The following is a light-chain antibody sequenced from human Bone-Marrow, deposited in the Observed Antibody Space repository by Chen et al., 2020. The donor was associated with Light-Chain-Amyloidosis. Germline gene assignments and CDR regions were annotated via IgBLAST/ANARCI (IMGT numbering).Light chain of an antibody. CDR2: RDT. V-gene: IGLV3-25*03. CDR1: DLPTKY. Sequence: SYELTQPPSVSVSPGQTARITCSGDDLPTKYAYWYQQKPGQAPVLVIHRDTERPSGISERFSGSGSGATATLTSSGVRAENDADYHCQSAENSGTYEVIFGGGAKLTVL. J-gene: IGLJ2*01. CDR3: QSAENSGTYEVI.